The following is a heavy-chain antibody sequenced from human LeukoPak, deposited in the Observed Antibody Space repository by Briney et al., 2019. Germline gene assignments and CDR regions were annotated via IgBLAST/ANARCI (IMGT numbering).Heavy chain of an antibody. J-gene: IGHJ4*02. D-gene: IGHD2-15*01. CDR2: IYYSGST. V-gene: IGHV4-31*03. Sequence: SETLSLTCTVSGGSISSGGYYWSWIRQHPGTGLEWIGYIYYSGSTYYNPSLKSRVTISVDTSKNQFSLKLSSVTAADTAVYYCARDSGYCSGGSCYPSAYFDYWGQGTLVTVSS. CDR1: GGSISSGGYY. CDR3: ARDSGYCSGGSCYPSAYFDY.